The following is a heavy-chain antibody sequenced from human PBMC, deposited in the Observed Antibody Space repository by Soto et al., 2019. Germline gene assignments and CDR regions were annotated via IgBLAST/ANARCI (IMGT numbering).Heavy chain of an antibody. Sequence: GGSLRLSCVASGFTFSNYGMHGVRQAPGKGLEWVAFVSYRGTNKYHADSVKGRFTISRDDSRNTVYLQMNSLRAEDTAVYFCAKDGWMSTIRGDAFSIWGQGTGVIVSS. CDR2: VSYRGTNK. CDR3: AKDGWMSTIRGDAFSI. J-gene: IGHJ3*02. V-gene: IGHV3-30*18. D-gene: IGHD1-1*01. CDR1: GFTFSNYG.